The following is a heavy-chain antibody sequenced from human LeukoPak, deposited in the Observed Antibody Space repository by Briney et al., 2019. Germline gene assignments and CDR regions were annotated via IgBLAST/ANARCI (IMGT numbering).Heavy chain of an antibody. CDR1: GFTFSTYW. V-gene: IGHV3-7*01. J-gene: IGHJ6*04. Sequence: GGSLRLSCSASGFTFSTYWMSWVRQAPGRGLEWVANIQRDGSEAYYVNSVKGRFTISRDNAKNSLYLQMNSLRAEDTAVYYCAELGITMIGGVWGKGTTVTVSS. CDR2: IQRDGSEA. D-gene: IGHD3-10*02. CDR3: AELGITMIGGV.